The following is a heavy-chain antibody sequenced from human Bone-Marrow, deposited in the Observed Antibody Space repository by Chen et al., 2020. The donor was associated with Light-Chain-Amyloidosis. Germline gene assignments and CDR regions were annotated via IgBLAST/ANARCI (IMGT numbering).Heavy chain of an antibody. D-gene: IGHD1-26*01. Sequence: EVQLLESGGGLVQPGGSLRLSCAASGFTFSSYAMSWVRQAPGKGLEWVSSSSSRGTYIYYADSVKGRFTTSRDNARNSLYLQMNSLRAEDTAIYYCARGAVGSTHFDHWGQGTQVTVSS. CDR3: ARGAVGSTHFDH. V-gene: IGHV3-21*06. CDR2: SSSRGTYI. J-gene: IGHJ4*02. CDR1: GFTFSSYA.